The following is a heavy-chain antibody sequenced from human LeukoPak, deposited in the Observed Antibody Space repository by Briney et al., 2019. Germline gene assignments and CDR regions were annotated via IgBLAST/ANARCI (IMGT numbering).Heavy chain of an antibody. CDR2: IIPIFGTA. V-gene: IGHV1-69*01. Sequence: SVKVSCKASGGTFSSYAISWVRQAPGQGLEWMGGIIPIFGTANYAQKFQGRVTITADESTSTAYMELSSLRSEDTAVYYCARFGLRPRGLDIWGQGTMVTVSS. J-gene: IGHJ3*02. CDR1: GGTFSSYA. CDR3: ARFGLRPRGLDI. D-gene: IGHD3-16*01.